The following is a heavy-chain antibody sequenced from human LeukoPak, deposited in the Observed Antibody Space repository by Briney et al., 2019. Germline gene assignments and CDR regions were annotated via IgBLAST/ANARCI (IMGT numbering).Heavy chain of an antibody. CDR1: GFTFSSYS. J-gene: IGHJ4*02. CDR3: ARGASKQQLLDY. V-gene: IGHV3-21*01. Sequence: GGSLRLSCAASGFTFSSYSMNWVRQAPGKGLEWVSSISSSSSYIYYADSVKGRFTISRDNAKNSLYLQMNSLRAEDTAVYYCARGASKQQLLDYWGQGTLVTVSS. D-gene: IGHD6-13*01. CDR2: ISSSSSYI.